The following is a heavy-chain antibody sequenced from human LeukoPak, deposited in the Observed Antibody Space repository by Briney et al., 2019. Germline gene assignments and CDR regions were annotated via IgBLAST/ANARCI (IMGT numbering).Heavy chain of an antibody. Sequence: GASAKVSCKASGYTFTDYYLHWVRQAPGQGLEWMGWINPNSGATTYAQKFQGRVTMTRDTSISTAFMELSRLTSDDTAIYYCARGEQRQYNWNCWGQGTLVTVSS. CDR2: INPNSGAT. CDR3: ARGEQRQYNWNC. V-gene: IGHV1-2*02. J-gene: IGHJ4*02. D-gene: IGHD1-20*01. CDR1: GYTFTDYY.